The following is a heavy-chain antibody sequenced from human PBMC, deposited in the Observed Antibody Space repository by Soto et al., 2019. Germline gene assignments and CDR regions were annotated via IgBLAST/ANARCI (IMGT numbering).Heavy chain of an antibody. D-gene: IGHD3-3*01. CDR1: GFTFSSYA. V-gene: IGHV3-23*01. J-gene: IGHJ5*02. CDR2: ISGSGGST. Sequence: VGSLRLSCAASGFTFSSYAMSWVRQAPGKGLEWVSAISGSGGSTYYADSVKGRFTISRDNSKNTLYLQMNSLRAEDTAVYYCAKDYDFWSGYYTAFNWFDPWGQGTLVTVSS. CDR3: AKDYDFWSGYYTAFNWFDP.